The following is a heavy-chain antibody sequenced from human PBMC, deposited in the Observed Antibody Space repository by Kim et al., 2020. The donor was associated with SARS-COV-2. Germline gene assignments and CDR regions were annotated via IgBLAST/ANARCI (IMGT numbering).Heavy chain of an antibody. D-gene: IGHD4-4*01. V-gene: IGHV4-31*03. CDR2: IYYSGST. J-gene: IGHJ5*02. Sequence: SETLSLTCTVSGGSISSGGYYWSWIRQHPGKGLEWIGYIYYSGSTYYNPSLKSRVTISVDTSKNQFSLKLSSVTAADTAMYYCARVFDYSNYYWFDPWGQGTLVTVSS. CDR3: ARVFDYSNYYWFDP. CDR1: GGSISSGGYY.